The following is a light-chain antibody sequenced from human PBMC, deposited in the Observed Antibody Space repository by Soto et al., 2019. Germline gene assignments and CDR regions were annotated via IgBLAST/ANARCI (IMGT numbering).Light chain of an antibody. CDR1: RDIGDR. CDR2: TAS. Sequence: IPMTQSPSSVSASVGDRVTITCRASRDIGDRLAWFRHKPGKAPQLLIQTASTLVRETPSRFSGSGSGTDLLITINNLQPEDFETYYCLQASTFPRTFGQGTKVDIK. V-gene: IGKV1-12*01. CDR3: LQASTFPRT. J-gene: IGKJ1*01.